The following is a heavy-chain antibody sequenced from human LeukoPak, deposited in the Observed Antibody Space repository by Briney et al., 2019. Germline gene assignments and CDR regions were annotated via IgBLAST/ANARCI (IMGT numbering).Heavy chain of an antibody. CDR2: IYHSGST. CDR3: ASSNDYGDYGEIDY. Sequence: PSETLSLTCAVSGGSISSGGYSWSWIRQPPGKGLEWIGYIYHSGSTYYNPSLKSRVTISVDRSKNQFSLKLSYVTAADTAVYYCASSNDYGDYGEIDYWGQGTLVTVSS. V-gene: IGHV4-30-2*01. CDR1: GGSISSGGYS. J-gene: IGHJ4*02. D-gene: IGHD4-17*01.